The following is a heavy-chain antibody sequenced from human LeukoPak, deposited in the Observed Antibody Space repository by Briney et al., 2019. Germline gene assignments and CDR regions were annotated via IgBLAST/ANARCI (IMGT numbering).Heavy chain of an antibody. CDR3: TSRGFGELQKSYNY. CDR1: GFTFSGSA. D-gene: IGHD3-10*01. V-gene: IGHV3-73*01. J-gene: IGHJ4*02. Sequence: GGSLRLSCAASGFTFSGSAMHWVRQASGKGLEWVGLIRSKANSYATTYAASVKGRFTISRDDSKNTAYLQMNSLKAEDTAVYYCTSRGFGELQKSYNYWGQGTLVTVSP. CDR2: IRSKANSYAT.